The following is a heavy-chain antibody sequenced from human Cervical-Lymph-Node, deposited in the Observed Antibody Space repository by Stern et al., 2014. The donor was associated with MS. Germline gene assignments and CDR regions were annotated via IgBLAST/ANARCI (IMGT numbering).Heavy chain of an antibody. V-gene: IGHV1-69*01. D-gene: IGHD3-10*01. CDR3: ALGGFGHYFEY. CDR1: GCTFSSSD. Sequence: VQLVESGAEVQKPGSSVKVSCRASGCTFSSSDISWGRQAPGQGLEWMGGIIPIIGTANYAQKYQGRVTITADESTSTAYMELSSLRSEDTAIYYCALGGFGHYFEYWGQGTLVTVSS. J-gene: IGHJ4*02. CDR2: IIPIIGTA.